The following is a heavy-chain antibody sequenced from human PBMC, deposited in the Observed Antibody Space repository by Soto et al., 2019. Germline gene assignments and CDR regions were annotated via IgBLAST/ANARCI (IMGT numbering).Heavy chain of an antibody. V-gene: IGHV4-31*03. D-gene: IGHD3-10*01. CDR2: IYSSGST. CDR1: GGSISSGCYY. Sequence: QVQLQESCPGLVQPSQTLSLTCTVPGGSISSGCYYWSWIRQHPGKGLEWIGYIYSSGSTYYNPSLKGRVTISVDTSKNQVSLKLSSVTAADTAEYDCERDRGESYFAYWVQGTLVTVSS. CDR3: ERDRGESYFAY. J-gene: IGHJ4*02.